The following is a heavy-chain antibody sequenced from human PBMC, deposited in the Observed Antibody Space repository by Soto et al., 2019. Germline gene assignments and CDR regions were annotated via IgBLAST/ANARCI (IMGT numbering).Heavy chain of an antibody. CDR2: INPSGGST. D-gene: IGHD1-26*01. J-gene: IGHJ5*02. Sequence: GASVKVSCKASGGTFSSYAISWVRQAPGQGLEWMGIINPSGGSTSYAQKFQGRVTMTRDTSTSTVYMELSSLRSEDTAVYYCASGAGSSRSNWFDPWGQGTLVTVSS. CDR1: GGTFSSYA. CDR3: ASGAGSSRSNWFDP. V-gene: IGHV1-46*01.